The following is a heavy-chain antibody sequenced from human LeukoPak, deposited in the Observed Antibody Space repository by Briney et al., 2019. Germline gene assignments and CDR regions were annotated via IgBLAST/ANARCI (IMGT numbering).Heavy chain of an antibody. Sequence: PGGSLRLSCAASGFTFSSYELNWIRQAQGKGLGLVWYISSCGSTISYADSVEGRFTISRDNAKNSLYLQMNSLRAEDTAVYYCAKFPWSSYGYWGYFDYWGQGTLVTVSS. CDR1: GFTFSSYE. J-gene: IGHJ4*02. CDR3: AKFPWSSYGYWGYFDY. CDR2: ISSCGSTI. D-gene: IGHD5-18*01. V-gene: IGHV3-48*03.